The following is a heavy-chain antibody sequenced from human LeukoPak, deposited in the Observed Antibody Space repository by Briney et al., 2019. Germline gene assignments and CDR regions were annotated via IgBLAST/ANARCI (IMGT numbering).Heavy chain of an antibody. CDR3: AKDLHYGSADY. CDR2: INPDGSNT. Sequence: GGSLRLSCAASGFTFSNYWMHWVRQDPGKGLVWVSYINPDGSNTNYADSVKGRFTISRDNAKNALYLQMNSLRAEDTAVYYCAKDLHYGSADYWGQGSLVTVSS. D-gene: IGHD3-10*01. J-gene: IGHJ4*02. CDR1: GFTFSNYW. V-gene: IGHV3-74*01.